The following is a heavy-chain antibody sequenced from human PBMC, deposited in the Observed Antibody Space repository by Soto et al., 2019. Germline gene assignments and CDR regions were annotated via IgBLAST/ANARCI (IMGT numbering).Heavy chain of an antibody. V-gene: IGHV3-30*02. D-gene: IGHD2-2*01. CDR1: KSIFTGYG. CDR2: IRFDGTDE. J-gene: IGHJ4*02. CDR3: AKQPASIRTFDY. Sequence: GGSLRLSCAASKSIFTGYGMHWVRQTPGKGLEWVAVIRFDGTDEHYADSVKGRFTISRDNSKNTLYLQMNSLRAEDTAVYYCAKQPASIRTFDYWGQGALVTVCS.